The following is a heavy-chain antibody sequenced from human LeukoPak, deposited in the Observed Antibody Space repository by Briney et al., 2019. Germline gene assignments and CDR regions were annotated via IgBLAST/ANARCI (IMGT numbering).Heavy chain of an antibody. V-gene: IGHV1-8*02. CDR3: ARGFVSFFDY. CDR1: GGTFSSYA. Sequence: GASVKVSCKASGGTFSSYAISWVRQAPGQGLEWMGWMNPNSGNTGYAQKLQGRVTMTRNTSISTAYMELSSLRSEDTAVYYCARGFVSFFDYWGQGTLVTVSS. D-gene: IGHD2-15*01. J-gene: IGHJ4*02. CDR2: MNPNSGNT.